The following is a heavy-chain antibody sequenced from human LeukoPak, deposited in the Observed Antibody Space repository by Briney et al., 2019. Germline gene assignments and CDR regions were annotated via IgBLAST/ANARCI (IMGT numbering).Heavy chain of an antibody. V-gene: IGHV3-21*01. CDR1: GFTFSSYS. CDR3: AKDYWSGYYESFDY. J-gene: IGHJ4*02. Sequence: GGSLRLSCAASGFTFSSYSMNWVRQAPGKGLEWVSSISSSSSYIYYADSVKGRFTISRDNAKNSLYLQMNSLRTEDTAVYYCAKDYWSGYYESFDYWGQGTLVTVSS. CDR2: ISSSSSYI. D-gene: IGHD3-3*01.